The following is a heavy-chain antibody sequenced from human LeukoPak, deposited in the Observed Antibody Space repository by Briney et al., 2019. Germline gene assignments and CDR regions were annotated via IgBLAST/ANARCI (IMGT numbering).Heavy chain of an antibody. D-gene: IGHD6-13*01. Sequence: GGSLRLSCAASGFTFSSYAMSWVRQAPGKGLEWVSAISGSGGSTYYADSVKGRFTTSRDNSKNTLYLQMNSLRAEDTAVYYCAKDHRPGIAVAGTGGFDYWGQGTLVTVSS. J-gene: IGHJ4*02. CDR1: GFTFSSYA. CDR3: AKDHRPGIAVAGTGGFDY. V-gene: IGHV3-23*01. CDR2: ISGSGGST.